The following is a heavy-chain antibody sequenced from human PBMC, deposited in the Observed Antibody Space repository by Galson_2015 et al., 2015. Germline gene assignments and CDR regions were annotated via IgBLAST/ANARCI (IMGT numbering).Heavy chain of an antibody. CDR1: GFTFSNAW. CDR2: IKSKTDGGTT. Sequence: SLRLSCAASGFTFSNAWMSWVRQAPGKGLEWVGRIKSKTDGGTTDYAAPVKGRFTISRDDSKNTLYLQMNSLKTEDTAVYYCTTDIMYYYDSSGYYYGDYWGQGTLVTVSS. V-gene: IGHV3-15*01. J-gene: IGHJ4*02. D-gene: IGHD3-22*01. CDR3: TTDIMYYYDSSGYYYGDY.